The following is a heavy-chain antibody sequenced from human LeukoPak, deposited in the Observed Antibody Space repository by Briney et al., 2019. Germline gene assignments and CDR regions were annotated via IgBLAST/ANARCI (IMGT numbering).Heavy chain of an antibody. D-gene: IGHD1-26*01. Sequence: PGGSLRLSCAASGFTFSSYGMHWVRQAPGKGLEWVAVISYDGSNKYYADSVKGRFTISRDNSKNTLYLQMNSLRAEDTAVYHCAGGASYFDYWGQGTLVTVPS. J-gene: IGHJ4*02. CDR3: AGGASYFDY. V-gene: IGHV3-30*03. CDR1: GFTFSSYG. CDR2: ISYDGSNK.